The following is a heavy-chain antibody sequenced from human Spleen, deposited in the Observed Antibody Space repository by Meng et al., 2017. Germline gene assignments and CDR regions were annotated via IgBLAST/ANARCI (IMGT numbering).Heavy chain of an antibody. D-gene: IGHD3-10*01. Sequence: QVQPVLSGLEVKKPGASVKVSCKASDYTFTGYGVSWVRQAPGQGLEWMAWLGAHDGDTSHAPKFQGRVTVSADRPTATAYMELRSLRSDDTAVYYCARGTPGRSYSDYWGQGTLVTVSS. CDR3: ARGTPGRSYSDY. CDR1: DYTFTGYG. J-gene: IGHJ4*02. V-gene: IGHV1-18*01. CDR2: LGAHDGDT.